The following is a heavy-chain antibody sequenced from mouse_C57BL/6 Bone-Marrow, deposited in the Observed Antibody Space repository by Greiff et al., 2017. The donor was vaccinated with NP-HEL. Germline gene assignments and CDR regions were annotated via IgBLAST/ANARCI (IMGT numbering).Heavy chain of an antibody. CDR1: GFTFSDYG. CDR3: ARLGNY. V-gene: IGHV5-17*01. J-gene: IGHJ2*01. Sequence: EVKLVESGGGLVQPGGSLKLSCAASGFTFSDYGMHWVRQAPEKGLEWVAYISSGSSTIYYEDTVKGRFTISRDNAKNTLFLQMTGLGSEDAAMYYCARLGNYWGQGTTLTVSS. CDR2: ISSGSSTI.